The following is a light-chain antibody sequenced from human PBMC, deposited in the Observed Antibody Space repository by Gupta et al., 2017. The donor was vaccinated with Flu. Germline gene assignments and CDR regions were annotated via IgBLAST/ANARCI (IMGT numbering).Light chain of an antibody. CDR2: RNN. V-gene: IGLV1-47*01. Sequence: QAVLTQPPSASGTPGQRVTISCSGSSSNIGNNYVYWYWQLPGTAPKLLIYRNNHRPSGVPDRFSGSKSGTSASLAITGLRSEDEADYYCSAWDDSLTAWVFGGGIKLTVL. CDR3: SAWDDSLTAWV. J-gene: IGLJ3*02. CDR1: SSNIGNNY.